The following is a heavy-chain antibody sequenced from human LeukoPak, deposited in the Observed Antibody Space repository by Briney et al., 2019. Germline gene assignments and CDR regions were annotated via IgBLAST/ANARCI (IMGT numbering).Heavy chain of an antibody. D-gene: IGHD7-27*01. CDR3: ARAGASMGDY. J-gene: IGHJ4*02. CDR2: INRNGGGT. CDR1: GYTFTGYY. Sequence: ATVKVSCKASGYTFTGYYMHWVRQAPGQGVEWMGWINRNGGGTNSTPKFQGGVTIPRTPSLSTAPMELSRRRSDDTAVYYCARAGASMGDYWGQGTLVTVSS. V-gene: IGHV1-2*02.